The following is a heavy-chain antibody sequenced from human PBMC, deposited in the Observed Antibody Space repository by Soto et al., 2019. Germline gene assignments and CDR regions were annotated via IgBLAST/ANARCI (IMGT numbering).Heavy chain of an antibody. J-gene: IGHJ4*02. CDR2: ITTDKGKT. CDR1: GYTFTNYG. CDR3: ARDAYYYDSSGYYSGYFDY. Sequence: ASVKVSCKTSGYTFTNYGISWVRQAPGQGLEWMGWITTDKGKTTYAQKFQGRVTMTTDTSTSTAYMELRSLRSDDTAVYYCARDAYYYDSSGYYSGYFDYWGQGTLVTVSS. D-gene: IGHD3-22*01. V-gene: IGHV1-18*01.